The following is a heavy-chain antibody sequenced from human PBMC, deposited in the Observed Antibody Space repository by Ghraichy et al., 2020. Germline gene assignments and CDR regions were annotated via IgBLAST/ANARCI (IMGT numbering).Heavy chain of an antibody. CDR1: GGSVSSGSYY. D-gene: IGHD6-13*01. CDR2: IYYSGST. J-gene: IGHJ4*02. CDR3: ARGGREAACTQPGLNY. Sequence: SQTLSLTCTVSGGSVSSGSYYWSWIRQPPGKGLEWIGYIYYSGSTNYNPSLKSRVTISVDTSKNQFSLKLSSVTAADTAVYYCARGGREAACTQPGLNYWGQGTLVPVSS. V-gene: IGHV4-61*01.